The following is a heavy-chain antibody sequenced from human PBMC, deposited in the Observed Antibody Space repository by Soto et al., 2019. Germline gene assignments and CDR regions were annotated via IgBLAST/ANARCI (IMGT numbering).Heavy chain of an antibody. CDR1: GGSISSSSYY. CDR2: IYYSGST. CDR3: ARIRGVLWFGELNWVFAY. J-gene: IGHJ4*02. D-gene: IGHD3-10*01. Sequence: QLQLQESGPGLVKPSETLSLTCTVSGGSISSSSYYWGWIRQPPGKGLEWIGSIYYSGSTYYNPSLKSRVTISVDTSKTQFSLKLSSVTAADTAVYYCARIRGVLWFGELNWVFAYWGQGPLVTVSS. V-gene: IGHV4-39*01.